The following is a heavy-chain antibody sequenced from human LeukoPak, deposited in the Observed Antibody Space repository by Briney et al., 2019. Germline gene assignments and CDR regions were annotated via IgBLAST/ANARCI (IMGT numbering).Heavy chain of an antibody. D-gene: IGHD3-22*01. CDR1: GFTFSDYY. CDR2: ISSSGSTI. V-gene: IGHV3-11*01. Sequence: GGSLTLSCAASGFTFSDYYMSWIRHAPGKGLEWVSYISSSGSTIYYADSVKGRFTISRDNAKNSLYLQMNSLRAEDTAVYYCARYYYDSSGYYYHPDYWGQGTLVTVSS. CDR3: ARYYYDSSGYYYHPDY. J-gene: IGHJ4*02.